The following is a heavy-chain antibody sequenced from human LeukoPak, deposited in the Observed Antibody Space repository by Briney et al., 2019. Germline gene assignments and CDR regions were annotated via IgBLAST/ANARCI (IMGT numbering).Heavy chain of an antibody. CDR3: ARLRGGIYSSRDAFDI. CDR2: ISPYNGDT. V-gene: IGHV1-18*01. CDR1: GDTFTSNG. Sequence: ASVKVSCRASGDTFTSNGISWVRQAPGQGLGWMAWISPYNGDTTYAQELPGRVTVTTDASTSTAYMELRSLRSDDTAMYFCARLRGGIYSSRDAFDIWGQGTMVTVSS. D-gene: IGHD6-19*01. J-gene: IGHJ3*02.